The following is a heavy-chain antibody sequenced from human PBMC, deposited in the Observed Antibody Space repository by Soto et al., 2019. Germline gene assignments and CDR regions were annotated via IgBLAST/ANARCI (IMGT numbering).Heavy chain of an antibody. Sequence: ASMKVSCKASGYTFTSYGITWVRQAPGQGLEWMGWISAYNGNTNYAQKLQGRVTMTTDTSTSTAYMELRSLRSDDTAVYYCARGGGIRYFDWLQYGYYGMDVWGQGTTVTVSS. CDR1: GYTFTSYG. V-gene: IGHV1-18*04. CDR2: ISAYNGNT. CDR3: ARGGGIRYFDWLQYGYYGMDV. J-gene: IGHJ6*02. D-gene: IGHD3-9*01.